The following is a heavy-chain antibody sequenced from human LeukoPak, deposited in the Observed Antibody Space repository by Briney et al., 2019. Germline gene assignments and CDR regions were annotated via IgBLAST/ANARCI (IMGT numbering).Heavy chain of an antibody. V-gene: IGHV3-21*01. Sequence: GGSLRLSCAASGSTFSSYSMNWVRQAPGKGLEWVSSISSSSSYIYYADSVKGRFTISRDNAKNSLYLQMNSLRAEDTAVYYCAREVAVAGTRHFDYWGQGTLVTVSS. CDR1: GSTFSSYS. J-gene: IGHJ4*02. CDR2: ISSSSSYI. CDR3: AREVAVAGTRHFDY. D-gene: IGHD6-19*01.